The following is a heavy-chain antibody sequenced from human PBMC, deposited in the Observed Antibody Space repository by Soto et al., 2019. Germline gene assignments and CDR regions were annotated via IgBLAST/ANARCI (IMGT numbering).Heavy chain of an antibody. CDR1: GYTFTGYY. CDR3: ARGVVPAAKGYYYYMDV. Sequence: ASVKVSCKASGYTFTGYYMHWVRQAPGQGLEWMGWINPNSGGTNYAQKFQGWVTMTRDTSISTAYMELSRLRSDDTAVYYCARGVVPAAKGYYYYMDVWGKGTTVTVSS. J-gene: IGHJ6*03. CDR2: INPNSGGT. V-gene: IGHV1-2*04. D-gene: IGHD2-2*01.